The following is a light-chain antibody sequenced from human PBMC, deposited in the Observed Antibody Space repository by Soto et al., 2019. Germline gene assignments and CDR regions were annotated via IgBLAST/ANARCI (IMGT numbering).Light chain of an antibody. Sequence: DIHIAHSPSSLSASVGDRFTVTFLASQTINTYLNWYQQKPGKAPKLLIYAASSLQSGVPSRFSGSGSGTDFTLTISSLQPEDFATYYCQQGYITPITFGQGTRLEIK. J-gene: IGKJ5*01. CDR2: AAS. CDR3: QQGYITPIT. V-gene: IGKV1-39*01. CDR1: QTINTY.